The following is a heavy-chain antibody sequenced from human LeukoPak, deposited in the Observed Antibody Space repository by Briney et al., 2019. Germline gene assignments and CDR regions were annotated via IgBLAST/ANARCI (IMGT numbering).Heavy chain of an antibody. D-gene: IGHD3-9*01. Sequence: PGGSLRLSCAASGFTVSSNYMSWVRQAPGKGLEWVSVIYSGGSTAYADSVQGRFTITRDNAKNTLYLQMNILRAEDTAVYYCVPTGYFDGLSLYYGMDVWGQGTTVTVSS. J-gene: IGHJ6*02. CDR1: GFTVSSNY. V-gene: IGHV3-66*01. CDR2: IYSGGST. CDR3: VPTGYFDGLSLYYGMDV.